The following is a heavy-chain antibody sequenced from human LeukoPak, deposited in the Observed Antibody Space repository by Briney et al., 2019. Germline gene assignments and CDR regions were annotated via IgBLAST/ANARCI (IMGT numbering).Heavy chain of an antibody. J-gene: IGHJ5*02. CDR3: ARGPPLFDP. CDR1: GIPLSNYC. V-gene: IGHV3-48*01. CDR2: ISSSGATI. Sequence: GSLRLSCATSGIPLSNYCIKLVRPAPREGVEWISYISSSGATIYYADSVKGRFTISSDNAKSSLYLQMNSLRAEDTAVYYCARGPPLFDPWGQGTLVTVSS.